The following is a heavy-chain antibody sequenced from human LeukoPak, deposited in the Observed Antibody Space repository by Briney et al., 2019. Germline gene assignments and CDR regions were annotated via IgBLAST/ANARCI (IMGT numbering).Heavy chain of an antibody. CDR1: GFTFSSYG. D-gene: IGHD1-26*01. J-gene: IGHJ4*02. V-gene: IGHV3-30*18. Sequence: GRSLRLSCAASGFTFSSYGMHWVRQAPGKGLEWVAVISYDGSNKYYADSVKGRFTISRDNSKNTLYLQMNSLRGEDTAVYYCAKERGSTTWFDYWGQGTLVTVSS. CDR3: AKERGSTTWFDY. CDR2: ISYDGSNK.